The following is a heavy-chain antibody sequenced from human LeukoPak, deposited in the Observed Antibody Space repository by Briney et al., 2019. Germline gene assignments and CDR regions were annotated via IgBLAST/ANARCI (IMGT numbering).Heavy chain of an antibody. J-gene: IGHJ6*02. CDR2: ISYDGSIK. D-gene: IGHD6-13*01. V-gene: IGHV3-30-3*02. CDR3: ANDAAQQQLSNLFYGMDV. CDR1: GFTFSSYA. Sequence: PGGSLRLSCAASGFTFSSYAMHWVRQAPGKGLEWVAFISYDGSIKYYADSVKGRFTISRDNSKNTLYLQMNSLRAEDTAVYFCANDAAQQQLSNLFYGMDVWGQGTTVTVSS.